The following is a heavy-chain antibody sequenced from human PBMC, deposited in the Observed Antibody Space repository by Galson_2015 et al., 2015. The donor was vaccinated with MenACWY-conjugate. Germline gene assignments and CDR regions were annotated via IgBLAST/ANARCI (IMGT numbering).Heavy chain of an antibody. CDR3: ARWVAVKMIEY. D-gene: IGHD6-19*01. V-gene: IGHV4-59*01. J-gene: IGHJ4*02. CDR1: GASISTDY. CDR2: IHYSGST. Sequence: QTMSLTCSVSGASISTDYWSWIRHPPGKVLEWIGYIHYSGSTKYNPSLKTRITMSLDTSENQFSLKLSSVTAADTAVYYCARWVAVKMIEYCGQGTLVTVSS.